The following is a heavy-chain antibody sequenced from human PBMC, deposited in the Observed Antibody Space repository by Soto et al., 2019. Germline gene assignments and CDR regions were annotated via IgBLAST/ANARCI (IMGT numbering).Heavy chain of an antibody. J-gene: IGHJ5*02. CDR2: IIPIFGTA. CDR1: GGTFSSYA. CDR3: ARDIVVVPAAMGWWFDP. Sequence: SVKVSCKASGGTFSSYAISWVRQAPGQGLEWMGGIIPIFGTANYAQKFQGRVTITADESTSTAYMELSSLRSEDTAVYYCARDIVVVPAAMGWWFDPWGQGTLVTVSS. V-gene: IGHV1-69*13. D-gene: IGHD2-2*01.